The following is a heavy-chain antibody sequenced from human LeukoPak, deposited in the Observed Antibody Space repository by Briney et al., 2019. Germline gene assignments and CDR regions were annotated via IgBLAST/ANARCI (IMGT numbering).Heavy chain of an antibody. CDR2: IYYSGST. D-gene: IGHD3-22*01. Sequence: SETLSLTCTVSGGSISSSSYYWGWIRQPPGKGLEWIGSIYYSGSTYYNPSLKSRVTISVGTSKNQFSLKLSSVTAADTAVYYCARQNSVSSGYYGWFDPWGQGTLVTVSS. J-gene: IGHJ5*02. CDR1: GGSISSSSYY. V-gene: IGHV4-39*01. CDR3: ARQNSVSSGYYGWFDP.